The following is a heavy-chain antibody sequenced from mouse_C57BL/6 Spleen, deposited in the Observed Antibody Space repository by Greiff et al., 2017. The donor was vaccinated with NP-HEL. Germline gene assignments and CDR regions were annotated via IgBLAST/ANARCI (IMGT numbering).Heavy chain of an antibody. D-gene: IGHD2-3*01. Sequence: VQLQQSGAELARPGASVKLSCKASGYTFTSYGISWVKQRTGQGLEWIGEIYPRSGNTYYNEKFKGKATLTADKSSSTAYMELRSLTSEDSAVYFCARSGSYDGYPHWYFDVWGTGTTVTVSS. CDR1: GYTFTSYG. V-gene: IGHV1-81*01. CDR2: IYPRSGNT. CDR3: ARSGSYDGYPHWYFDV. J-gene: IGHJ1*03.